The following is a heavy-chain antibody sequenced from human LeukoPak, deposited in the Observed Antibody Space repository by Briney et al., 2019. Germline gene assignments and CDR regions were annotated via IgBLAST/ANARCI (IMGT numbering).Heavy chain of an antibody. V-gene: IGHV3-23*01. J-gene: IGHJ1*01. D-gene: IGHD6-13*01. CDR3: AKDLSVLGGVAAAGPTRLTTRPSFQH. CDR1: GFTFSSYA. Sequence: PGGSLRLSCAASGFTFSSYAMSWVRQAPGKGLEWVSVISGSGGNTYYADSVKGRFTISRDNSKNTLCLQMNSLRAEDTAVYYCAKDLSVLGGVAAAGPTRLTTRPSFQHWGQGTLVTVSS. CDR2: ISGSGGNT.